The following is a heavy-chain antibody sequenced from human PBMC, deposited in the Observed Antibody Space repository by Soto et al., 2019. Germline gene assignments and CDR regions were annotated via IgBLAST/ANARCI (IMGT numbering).Heavy chain of an antibody. D-gene: IGHD2-21*01. J-gene: IGHJ5*01. CDR3: ARAGRYYGGEPDS. V-gene: IGHV1-18*01. CDR2: ISVYNGDT. CDR1: GYTFANYG. Sequence: QVQLLQSGGEVKRPGASVRVSCKASGYTFANYGITWVRQAPGQGLEWVGWISVYNGDTNFAQKFRGRVTLTTDTSTTTAYMELRGLRSDETAVYFCARAGRYYGGEPDSWGQGTLVTVSS.